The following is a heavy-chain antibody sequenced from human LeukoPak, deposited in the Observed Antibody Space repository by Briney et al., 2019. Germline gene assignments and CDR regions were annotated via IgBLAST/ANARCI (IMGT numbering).Heavy chain of an antibody. D-gene: IGHD3-9*01. CDR3: ARGRNPDYDILTGYSLYYFDY. Sequence: SETLSLTCAVYGGSFSGYYWSWIRQPPGKGLEWIGEINHSGSTNYNPSLKSRVTISVDTSKNQSSLKLSSVTAADTAVYYCARGRNPDYDILTGYSLYYFDYWGQGTLVTVSS. J-gene: IGHJ4*02. CDR2: INHSGST. V-gene: IGHV4-34*01. CDR1: GGSFSGYY.